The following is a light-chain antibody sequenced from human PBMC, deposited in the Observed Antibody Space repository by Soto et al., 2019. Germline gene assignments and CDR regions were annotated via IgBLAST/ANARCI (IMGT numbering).Light chain of an antibody. J-gene: IGKJ1*01. V-gene: IGKV1-5*01. CDR3: HQNEPFPPGT. Sequence: DIQMTQSPSTLSASLGDRVTITCRASQRIDTWVAWYQQKPGTAPKLLVYKATILQSGVPSRFSGSGSGTESTPAIGTLQPDDFATYYCHQNEPFPPGTFGQGTKGEIK. CDR2: KAT. CDR1: QRIDTW.